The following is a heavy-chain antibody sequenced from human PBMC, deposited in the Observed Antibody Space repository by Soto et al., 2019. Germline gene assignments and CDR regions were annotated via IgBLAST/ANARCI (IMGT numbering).Heavy chain of an antibody. CDR3: AHRLYTGYYLADNWFDP. Sequence: QITLKESGPTLVKPTQTLTLTCTFSGFSLDTPGAGVGWLRQPPGRPLQPLAIIYWDDDKRYSPSLKSRIAITKVSSKNEVFLRMTNMDPVATATYFCAHRLYTGYYLADNWFDPWGQGTLVTVSS. V-gene: IGHV2-5*02. CDR2: IYWDDDK. D-gene: IGHD3-9*01. CDR1: GFSLDTPGAG. J-gene: IGHJ5*02.